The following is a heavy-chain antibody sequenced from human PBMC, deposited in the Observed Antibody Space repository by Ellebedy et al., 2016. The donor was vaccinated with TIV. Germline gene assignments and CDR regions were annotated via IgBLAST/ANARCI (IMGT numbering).Heavy chain of an antibody. D-gene: IGHD2-2*01. V-gene: IGHV4-59*01. CDR2: IYYSGST. J-gene: IGHJ6*02. CDR1: GGSISSYY. Sequence: SETLSLXXTVSGGSISSYYWSWSRQPPGKGLEWIGYIYYSGSTNYNPSLKSRVTISVDTSKNQFSLKLSSVTAADTAVYYCARAPGSSGLDVWGQGTTVTVSS. CDR3: ARAPGSSGLDV.